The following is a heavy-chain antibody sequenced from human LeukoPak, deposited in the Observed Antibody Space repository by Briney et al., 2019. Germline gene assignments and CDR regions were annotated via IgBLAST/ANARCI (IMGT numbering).Heavy chain of an antibody. CDR3: ARDSPPYCGGDCYPDY. CDR2: IIPIFGIA. J-gene: IGHJ4*02. D-gene: IGHD2-21*02. Sequence: GASVKVSCKASGGTFISYAISWVRQAPGQGLEWMGRIIPIFGIANYAQKFQGRVTITADKSTSTAYMELSSLRSEDTAVYYCARDSPPYCGGDCYPDYWGQGTLVTVSS. V-gene: IGHV1-69*04. CDR1: GGTFISYA.